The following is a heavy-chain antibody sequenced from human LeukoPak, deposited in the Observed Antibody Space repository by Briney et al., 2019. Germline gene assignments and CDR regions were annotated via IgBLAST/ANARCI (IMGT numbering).Heavy chain of an antibody. D-gene: IGHD3-10*01. CDR3: ARASRRFGELLFGY. CDR1: GYTFTSYD. V-gene: IGHV1-8*01. Sequence: ASVKVSCKASGYTFTSYDINWVRQATGQGLEWMGWMNPNSGNTGYAQKFQGRVTMTRNTSISTAYMELSSLRSEDTAVYYCARASRRFGELLFGYWGQGTLVTVSS. CDR2: MNPNSGNT. J-gene: IGHJ4*02.